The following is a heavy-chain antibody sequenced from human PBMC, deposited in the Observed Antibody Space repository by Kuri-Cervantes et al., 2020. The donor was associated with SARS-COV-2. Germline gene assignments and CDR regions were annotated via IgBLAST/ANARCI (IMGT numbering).Heavy chain of an antibody. Sequence: LTCADSGYPLSRYWTSWVPQAPGRGRESVANIKKDGSEKYYVDSLKGRFTISRDNAKNSLYLQMHTLRAEDTAVYYCARDWLRGGFDYWGQGTLVTVSS. J-gene: IGHJ4*02. CDR1: GYPLSRYW. CDR2: IKKDGSEK. D-gene: IGHD3-9*01. CDR3: ARDWLRGGFDY. V-gene: IGHV3-7*05.